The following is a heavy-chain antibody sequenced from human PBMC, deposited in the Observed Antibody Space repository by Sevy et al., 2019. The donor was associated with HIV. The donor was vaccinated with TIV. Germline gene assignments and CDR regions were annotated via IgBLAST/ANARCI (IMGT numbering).Heavy chain of an antibody. J-gene: IGHJ6*02. Sequence: GESLKISCKGSGYSFSTYWIAWVRQMPGKGLELMGLIFPGDSDTRYSPSFQGQVTISADKSIRTSYLQWNSLKASDTATYYCVRRGIQLRGSDYFYYGLDVWGQGTTVTVSS. CDR3: VRRGIQLRGSDYFYYGLDV. V-gene: IGHV5-51*01. D-gene: IGHD1-1*01. CDR1: GYSFSTYW. CDR2: IFPGDSDT.